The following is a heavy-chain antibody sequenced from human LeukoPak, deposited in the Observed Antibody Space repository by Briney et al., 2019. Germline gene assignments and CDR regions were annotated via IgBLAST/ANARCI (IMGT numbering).Heavy chain of an antibody. J-gene: IGHJ4*02. V-gene: IGHV1-69*05. Sequence: ASVKVSCKASGGTFSSYAISWVRHAPGQGLEWMGGSIPIFGTTNYAQKFQGRVTITTDESTSTAYTELRSLRTDATAVYYCSRGSNGGNYLDDWGKGTLVTVSS. CDR3: SRGSNGGNYLDD. CDR1: GGTFSSYA. D-gene: IGHD2-15*01. CDR2: SIPIFGTT.